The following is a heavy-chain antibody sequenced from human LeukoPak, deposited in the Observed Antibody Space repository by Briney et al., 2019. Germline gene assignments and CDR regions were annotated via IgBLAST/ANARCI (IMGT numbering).Heavy chain of an antibody. V-gene: IGHV3-30-3*01. CDR2: ISYDGSNK. D-gene: IGHD6-13*01. CDR1: GFTFSSYA. Sequence: GGSLRLSCAASGFTFSSYAMHWVRQAPGKGLEWVAVISYDGSNKYYAGSVKGRFTISRDNSKNTLYLQMNSLRAEDTAVYYCARDGSSSAHYWGQGTLVTVSS. CDR3: ARDGSSSAHY. J-gene: IGHJ4*02.